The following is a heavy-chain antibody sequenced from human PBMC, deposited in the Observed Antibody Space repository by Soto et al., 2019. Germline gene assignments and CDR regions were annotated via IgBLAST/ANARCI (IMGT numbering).Heavy chain of an antibody. CDR3: AKHRGGPYSAIDC. CDR2: ISGSGGSSGGTT. Sequence: EVQLLESGGGLVQPGGSLRLSCAASEFTFSNYVMSWVRQAPGKGLEWVSGISGSGGSSGGTTYYADSVEGRFAISTDNSKNTLYLQMNSLRAEDTALYYCAKHRGGPYSAIDCWGQGTLVTVSS. J-gene: IGHJ4*02. V-gene: IGHV3-23*01. CDR1: EFTFSNYV. D-gene: IGHD3-10*01.